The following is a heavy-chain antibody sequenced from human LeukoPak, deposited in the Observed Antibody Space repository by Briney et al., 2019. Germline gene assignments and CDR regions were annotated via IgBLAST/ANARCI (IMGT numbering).Heavy chain of an antibody. V-gene: IGHV4-4*07. Sequence: SETLSLTCTVSGGSISSYYWSWIRQPAGKGLEWIGRFYSGGSTDYNPSLKSRVTMSVGTSKNQFSLKLGSVTAADTAVYYCARVYSGYDLPGSLANYYFDYWGQGTLVTVSS. CDR3: ARVYSGYDLPGSLANYYFDY. J-gene: IGHJ4*02. CDR1: GGSISSYY. D-gene: IGHD5-12*01. CDR2: FYSGGST.